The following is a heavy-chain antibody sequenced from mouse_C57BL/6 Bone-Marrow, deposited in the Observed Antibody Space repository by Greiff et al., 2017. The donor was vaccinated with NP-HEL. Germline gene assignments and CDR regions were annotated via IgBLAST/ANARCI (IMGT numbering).Heavy chain of an antibody. J-gene: IGHJ4*01. CDR3: AGYFRREDYAMDY. Sequence: QVHVKQSGPGLVQPSQSLSITCTVSGFSLTSYGVHWVRQSPGKGLEWLGVIWRGGSTDYNAAFMSRLSITKDNSKSQVFFNMNSLQADDTAIYYCAGYFRREDYAMDYWGQGTSVTVSA. V-gene: IGHV2-5*01. CDR1: GFSLTSYG. CDR2: IWRGGST. D-gene: IGHD2-3*01.